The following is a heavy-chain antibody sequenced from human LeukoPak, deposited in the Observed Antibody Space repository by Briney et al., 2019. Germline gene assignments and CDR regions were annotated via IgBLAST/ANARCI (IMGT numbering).Heavy chain of an antibody. CDR2: IHSSGST. V-gene: IGHV4-4*09. CDR3: ARPGQSSWWIYFNY. J-gene: IGHJ4*02. Sequence: SETLSLTCSVSGGSSSSYYWTWIRQPPGKGLEWIGNIHSSGSTDYSPSLKSRLTMSIDTSKNQFSLRLSSVTAADTAVYYCARPGQSSWWIYFNYWGQGTLVTVSA. CDR1: GGSSSSYY. D-gene: IGHD2-15*01.